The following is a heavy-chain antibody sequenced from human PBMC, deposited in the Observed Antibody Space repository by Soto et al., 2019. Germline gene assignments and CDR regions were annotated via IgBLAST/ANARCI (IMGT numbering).Heavy chain of an antibody. D-gene: IGHD2-15*01. J-gene: IGHJ6*02. CDR2: ISSSGSTI. V-gene: IGHV3-48*03. CDR1: GFTFSSYE. Sequence: PVGSLRLSCAASGFTFSSYEMNWVRQAPGKGLEWVSYISSSGSTIYYADSVKGRFTISRDNAKNSLYLQMNSLRAEDTAVYYCARLVVVAATPNYYYGMDVWGQGTTVTVS. CDR3: ARLVVVAATPNYYYGMDV.